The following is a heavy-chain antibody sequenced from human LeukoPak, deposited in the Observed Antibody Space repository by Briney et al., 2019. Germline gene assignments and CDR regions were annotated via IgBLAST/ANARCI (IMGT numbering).Heavy chain of an antibody. CDR2: ISSFGT. V-gene: IGHV3-23*01. CDR1: GFTFSSYA. D-gene: IGHD2-2*01. J-gene: IGHJ3*01. CDR3: AKDVSVARTS. Sequence: GGSLRLSCAASGFTFSSYAMSWVRQAPGKGLEWVSTISSFGTDYAASVKGRFTISRDNSKNTLYLQMNSLRAEDTAVYYCAKDVSVARTSWGQGTMVTVSS.